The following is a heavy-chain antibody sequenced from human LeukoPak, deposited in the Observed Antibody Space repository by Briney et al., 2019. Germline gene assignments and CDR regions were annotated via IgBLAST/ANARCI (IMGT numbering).Heavy chain of an antibody. D-gene: IGHD2-8*01. Sequence: GGSLRLSCVASGFTVDDYAMHWVRQAPGEGLEWVSGISWNSASITYADSVKGRFTISRDNAKNSLYLQMNSLRAEDTAFYYCTRHPLYAGASWGQGTLVTVSS. J-gene: IGHJ4*02. CDR1: GFTVDDYA. V-gene: IGHV3-9*01. CDR2: ISWNSASI. CDR3: TRHPLYAGAS.